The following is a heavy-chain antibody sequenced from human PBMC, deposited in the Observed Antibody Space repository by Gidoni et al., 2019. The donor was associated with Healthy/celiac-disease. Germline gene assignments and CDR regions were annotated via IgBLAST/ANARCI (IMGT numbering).Heavy chain of an antibody. D-gene: IGHD3-3*01. J-gene: IGHJ4*02. CDR1: GFTFSSYG. CDR3: AKDGGQYYDFWSGYYTYFDY. Sequence: QVQLVESGVGVVQPGRSLRLSCAASGFTFSSYGMPWVRQAPGKGLEWVAVISYDGSNKYYADSVKGRFTISRDNSKNTLYLQMNSLRAEDTSVYYCAKDGGQYYDFWSGYYTYFDYWGQGTLVTVSS. CDR2: ISYDGSNK. V-gene: IGHV3-30*18.